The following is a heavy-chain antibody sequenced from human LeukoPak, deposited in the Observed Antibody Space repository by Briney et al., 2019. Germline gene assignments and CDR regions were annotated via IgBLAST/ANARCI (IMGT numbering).Heavy chain of an antibody. Sequence: SETLSLTCTVSGGSISSYYWSWIRQPPGKGLEWIGYIYYSGSTNYNPSLKSRVTISVDTSKNQFSLKLSSVTAADTAVYYCARDGNYYDSSGSMGYWGQGTLVTVSS. CDR1: GGSISSYY. CDR3: ARDGNYYDSSGSMGY. CDR2: IYYSGST. V-gene: IGHV4-59*12. J-gene: IGHJ4*02. D-gene: IGHD3-22*01.